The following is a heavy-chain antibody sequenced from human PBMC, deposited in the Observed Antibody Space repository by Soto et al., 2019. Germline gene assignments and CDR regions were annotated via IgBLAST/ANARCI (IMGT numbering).Heavy chain of an antibody. Sequence: QVQLVESGGGVVQPGRSLRLSCAASGFTFSSYGMHWVRQAPGKGLEWVAVISYDGSNKYYADSVKGRFTISRDNSKNTLYLQMNSLRAEDTVVYYCAATWDGYSYGDGVYYFDYWGQGTLVTVSS. D-gene: IGHD5-18*01. CDR1: GFTFSSYG. CDR2: ISYDGSNK. V-gene: IGHV3-30*03. J-gene: IGHJ4*02. CDR3: AATWDGYSYGDGVYYFDY.